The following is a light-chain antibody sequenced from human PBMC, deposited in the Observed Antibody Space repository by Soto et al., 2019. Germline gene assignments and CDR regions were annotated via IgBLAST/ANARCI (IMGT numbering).Light chain of an antibody. Sequence: EIVLTQSPATLSLSPGERATLSCRASQSVSSYLAWYQQKPGQAPRLLIYDASSRATGIPARFSGSGSETDFTLTITSLVPEDFAVYYCQQRSNWPSTFGGGTKVEI. CDR1: QSVSSY. CDR2: DAS. J-gene: IGKJ4*01. V-gene: IGKV3-11*01. CDR3: QQRSNWPST.